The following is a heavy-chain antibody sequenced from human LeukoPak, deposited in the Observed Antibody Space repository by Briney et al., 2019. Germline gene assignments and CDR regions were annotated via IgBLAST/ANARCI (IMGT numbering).Heavy chain of an antibody. Sequence: GGSLRLSCAASGFTFSSYWMHWVRQAPGKGLVWVSRINSGGSSTSYADFVKGRFTISRDNAKNTLSLQMDSLRAEDAAVYYCARVIDGWYFDYWGQGTLVTVSS. D-gene: IGHD6-19*01. CDR2: INSGGSST. V-gene: IGHV3-74*01. J-gene: IGHJ4*02. CDR1: GFTFSSYW. CDR3: ARVIDGWYFDY.